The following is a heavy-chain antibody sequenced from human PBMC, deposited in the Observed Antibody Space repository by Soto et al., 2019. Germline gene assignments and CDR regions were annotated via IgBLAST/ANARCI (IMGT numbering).Heavy chain of an antibody. Sequence: EVQLLESGGGLVQPGGSLRLSCAASGFTFSSYAMSWVRQAPGKGLEWVSAISGSGGSTYYADSVKGRFTISRDNSKNTLYLQMNSLRAEDTAVYYCAKEFGRCSRGSCYYYYYGMDVWGQGTTVTVSS. J-gene: IGHJ6*02. CDR1: GFTFSSYA. CDR2: ISGSGGST. D-gene: IGHD2-15*01. V-gene: IGHV3-23*01. CDR3: AKEFGRCSRGSCYYYYYGMDV.